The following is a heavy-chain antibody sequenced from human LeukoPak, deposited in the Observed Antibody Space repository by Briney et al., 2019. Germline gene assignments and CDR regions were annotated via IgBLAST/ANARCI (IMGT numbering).Heavy chain of an antibody. Sequence: PGGSLRLSCTASGFTFGDYAMSWVRQAPGKGLEGVGFIRSKAYGGTTAYAASVKGRFTISRDDSKSIAYLQMNSLKTEDTAVYYCTRSAQYYYYYGMDVWGQGTTVTVSS. J-gene: IGHJ6*02. CDR3: TRSAQYYYYYGMDV. CDR2: IRSKAYGGTT. D-gene: IGHD2/OR15-2a*01. CDR1: GFTFGDYA. V-gene: IGHV3-49*04.